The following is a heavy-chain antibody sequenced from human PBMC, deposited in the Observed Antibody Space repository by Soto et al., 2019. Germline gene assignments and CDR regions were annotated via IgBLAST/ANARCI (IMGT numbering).Heavy chain of an antibody. V-gene: IGHV5-51*01. CDR3: ARGGIIGTPPEY. CDR1: GYNFGAYW. J-gene: IGHJ4*02. Sequence: GESLKISCQGSGYNFGAYWIGWVGQMPGKGLEWMGIIFPGDSDTRYRPSFQGQVTISVDRSINSVYLQWSSLKASDTAMYFCARGGIIGTPPEYWGQGTQVTVSS. CDR2: IFPGDSDT. D-gene: IGHD1-7*01.